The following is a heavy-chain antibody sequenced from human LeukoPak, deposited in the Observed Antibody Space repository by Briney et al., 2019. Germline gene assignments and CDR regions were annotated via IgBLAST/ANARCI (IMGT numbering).Heavy chain of an antibody. V-gene: IGHV3-53*01. CDR1: GFTVRSNY. CDR2: IYSGGTT. D-gene: IGHD2-21*01. Sequence: GGSLRPSCAASGFTVRSNYMSWVRQAPGRGLEWVSVIYSGGTTYYADSVKGRFTISRDNSNDTLYLHMNSLRAEDTAIYYCARATQNRIPFDYWGQGTLVTVSS. CDR3: ARATQNRIPFDY. J-gene: IGHJ4*02.